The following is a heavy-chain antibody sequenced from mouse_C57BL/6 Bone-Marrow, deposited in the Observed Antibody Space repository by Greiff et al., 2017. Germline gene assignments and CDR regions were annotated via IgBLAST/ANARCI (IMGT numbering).Heavy chain of an antibody. D-gene: IGHD1-3*01. CDR1: GYTFTSYW. J-gene: IGHJ2*01. V-gene: IGHV1-64*01. CDR3: ARRGELAGFDY. Sequence: QVQLQQPGAELVKPGASVKLSCKASGYTFTSYWMHWVKQRPGQGLEWIGMIHPTSGSTNYNEKFKSKATLTVNKSSSTAYMQLSSLTSEDSAVYYCARRGELAGFDYWGQGTTLTVSS. CDR2: IHPTSGST.